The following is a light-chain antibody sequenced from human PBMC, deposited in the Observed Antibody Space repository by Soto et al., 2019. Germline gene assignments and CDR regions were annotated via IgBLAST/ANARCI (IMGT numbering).Light chain of an antibody. CDR3: QQYNSYSRT. Sequence: DIQMTQSPSTLSASVGDRVTITCRARQSISSWLAWYQQKPGKAPKLLIYDASSLESGVPSRFSGSGSGTEFTLTISSRQPDDFATYYCQQYNSYSRTFGQGTQVEI. J-gene: IGKJ1*01. CDR2: DAS. V-gene: IGKV1-5*01. CDR1: QSISSW.